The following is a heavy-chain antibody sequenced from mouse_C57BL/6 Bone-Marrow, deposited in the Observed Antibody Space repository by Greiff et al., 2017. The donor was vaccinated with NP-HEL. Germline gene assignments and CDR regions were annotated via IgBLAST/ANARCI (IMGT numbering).Heavy chain of an antibody. Sequence: VQLQQSGAELARPGASVKLSCKASGYTFTSYGISWVKQRTGQGLEWIGDIYPRSGNTYYNEKFKGKATLTADKSSTTAYMELGSVTSEDSAVYFCARRTGRDYWGQGTTLTVSS. V-gene: IGHV1-81*01. D-gene: IGHD4-1*01. CDR1: GYTFTSYG. CDR2: IYPRSGNT. J-gene: IGHJ2*01. CDR3: ARRTGRDY.